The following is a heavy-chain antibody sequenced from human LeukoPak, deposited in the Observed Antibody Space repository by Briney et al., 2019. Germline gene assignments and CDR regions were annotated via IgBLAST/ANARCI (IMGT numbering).Heavy chain of an antibody. J-gene: IGHJ4*02. D-gene: IGHD5-12*01. V-gene: IGHV1-2*02. CDR2: INPNSGGA. CDR1: GYTFTGYY. Sequence: ASVKVSRKASGYTFTGYYIHWVRQAPGQGLEWMGWINPNSGGANYAQKFQGRVTMTRDTSITTAYMELSRLRSDDTALYYCATRGYSGYDYWGQGTLVTVSS. CDR3: ATRGYSGYDY.